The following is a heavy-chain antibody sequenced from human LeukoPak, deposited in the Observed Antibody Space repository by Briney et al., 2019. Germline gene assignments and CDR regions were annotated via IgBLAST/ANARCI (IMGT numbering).Heavy chain of an antibody. CDR3: AGDNLMVRGVLDGY. CDR2: INPNSGGT. Sequence: VASVKVSFKASGYTFTGYYMHWVRQAPGQGLEWMGWINPNSGGTNYAQKFQGRVTMTRDTSISTACMELSRLRSDDTAVYYCAGDNLMVRGVLDGYWGQGTLVTVSS. D-gene: IGHD3-10*01. V-gene: IGHV1-2*02. J-gene: IGHJ4*02. CDR1: GYTFTGYY.